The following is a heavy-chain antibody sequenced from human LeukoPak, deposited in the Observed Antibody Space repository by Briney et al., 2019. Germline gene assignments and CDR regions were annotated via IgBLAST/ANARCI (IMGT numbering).Heavy chain of an antibody. CDR2: IYPGHSQT. CDR3: ARHESVFSMDV. CDR1: GYNFTTKW. J-gene: IGHJ6*02. V-gene: IGHV5-51*01. Sequence: GESLKISCQGSGYNFTTKWIGWVRQMPGKGRELMGIIYPGHSQTIYSPSFQGQVFISADRSIRTAYLQWRSLKASDTAMYYCARHESVFSMDVWGQGTTVTVSS.